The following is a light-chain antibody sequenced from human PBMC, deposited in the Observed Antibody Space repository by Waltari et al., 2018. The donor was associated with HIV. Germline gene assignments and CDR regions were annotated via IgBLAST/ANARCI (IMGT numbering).Light chain of an antibody. CDR3: QTWGTGVVV. Sequence: QLVLTQSPSASASLGASVKLTCTLSSGHSSYVIAWHQQQPKKGPRYLMKLNSDGSHCKGEGIPVRCAGSGAGAGRSRTVSSLQSEGEADYYCQTWGTGVVVFGGGSRLTVL. CDR1: SGHSSYV. J-gene: IGLJ2*01. CDR2: LNSDGSH. V-gene: IGLV4-69*01.